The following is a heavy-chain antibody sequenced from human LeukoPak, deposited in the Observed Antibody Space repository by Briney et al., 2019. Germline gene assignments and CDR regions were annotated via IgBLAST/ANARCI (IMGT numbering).Heavy chain of an antibody. CDR1: GGSISSSSYY. Sequence: SETLSLTCTVSGGSISSSSYYWGWIRQPPGKGLEWLGSIYYSGSTYYNPSLKSRVTISVDTSKNQFSLKLSSVTAADAAVYYCARGRKGLDYWGQGTLVTVSS. CDR2: IYYSGST. CDR3: ARGRKGLDY. J-gene: IGHJ4*02. V-gene: IGHV4-39*01.